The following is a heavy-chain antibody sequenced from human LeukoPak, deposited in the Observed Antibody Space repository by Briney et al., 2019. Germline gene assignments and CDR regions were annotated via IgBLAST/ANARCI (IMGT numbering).Heavy chain of an antibody. J-gene: IGHJ4*02. CDR2: ISGSGGST. D-gene: IGHD6-13*01. Sequence: GGSLRLSCAASGFTFSSYAMSWVRQAPGKGLEWVSAISGSGGSTYYADSVKGRFTISRDNAKNTVSLQMNSLRVDDTALYFCAKDVLQLVAGEYFDYWGRGTLVTVSS. CDR3: AKDVLQLVAGEYFDY. CDR1: GFTFSSYA. V-gene: IGHV3-23*01.